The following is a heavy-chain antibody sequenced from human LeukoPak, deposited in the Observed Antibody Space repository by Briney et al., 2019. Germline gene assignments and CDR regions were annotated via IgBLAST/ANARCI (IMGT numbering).Heavy chain of an antibody. Sequence: GGSLRLSCAASGFTFSSYWMSWVRQAPGKGLEWLANIKQDGSEKYYVDSVKGRFTISRDNAKNSLYLQMNSLRAEDTAVYYCARCDSSRWDNWFDPWGQGTLVTVSS. CDR3: ARCDSSRWDNWFDP. J-gene: IGHJ5*02. V-gene: IGHV3-7*01. CDR1: GFTFSSYW. CDR2: IKQDGSEK. D-gene: IGHD6-13*01.